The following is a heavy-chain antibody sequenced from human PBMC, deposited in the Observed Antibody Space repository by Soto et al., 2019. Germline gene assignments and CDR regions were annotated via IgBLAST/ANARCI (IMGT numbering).Heavy chain of an antibody. CDR2: IYYSGST. Sequence: PSETLRLPCTVSGGSISRYYWSWIRQPPGKGMEWIGSIYYSGSTNYNPSLKSRVTISVDTSKNQFSLKLSSVTAAETAVYYCARSGAFMSAPFADCGQGTLVSVSS. CDR1: GGSISRYY. J-gene: IGHJ1*01. CDR3: ARSGAFMSAPFAD. V-gene: IGHV4-59*01. D-gene: IGHD3-16*01.